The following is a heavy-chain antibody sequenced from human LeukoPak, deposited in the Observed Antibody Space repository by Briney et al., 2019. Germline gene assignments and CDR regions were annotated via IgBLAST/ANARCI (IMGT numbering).Heavy chain of an antibody. D-gene: IGHD3-10*01. CDR2: IKGKTGGGTT. V-gene: IGHV3-15*01. Sequence: SFKASGYTFTSYGISWVRQAPGKGLEWVGRIKGKTGGGTTDYAAPVKGRFTISRDDSKNTLYLQMNSLKTEDTAVYYCTSYPSYYGSGSRLYHFDYWGQGTLVTVSS. CDR3: TSYPSYYGSGSRLYHFDY. J-gene: IGHJ4*02. CDR1: GYTFTSYG.